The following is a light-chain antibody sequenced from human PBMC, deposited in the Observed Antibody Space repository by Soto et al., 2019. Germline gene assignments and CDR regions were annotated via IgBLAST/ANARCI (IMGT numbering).Light chain of an antibody. CDR1: QSIASH. CDR3: QQSHTNPLT. V-gene: IGKV1-39*01. J-gene: IGKJ4*01. Sequence: DIQMTQSPSSLSASVGDRVTITCRASQSIASHLNWYQQKPGKAPKLLIFSASGLQSGVPSRFSGGGYGTEFTLTISSLQLEDFATYYCQQSHTNPLTFGGGTKVDIK. CDR2: SAS.